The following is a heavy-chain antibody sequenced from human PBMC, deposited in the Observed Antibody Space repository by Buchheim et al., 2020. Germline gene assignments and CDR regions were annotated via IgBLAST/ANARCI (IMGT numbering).Heavy chain of an antibody. D-gene: IGHD3-22*01. CDR1: GGSISSSSYY. V-gene: IGHV4-39*01. J-gene: IGHJ6*02. Sequence: QLQLQESGPGLVKPSETLSLTCTVSGGSISSSSYYWGWIRQPPGKGLEWIGSIYYSGSTYYNPSLKSRVTISVDTSKNQFSLKLSSVTAADTAVYYGARHPITMIVVAKIRDYYYGMDVWGQGTT. CDR2: IYYSGST. CDR3: ARHPITMIVVAKIRDYYYGMDV.